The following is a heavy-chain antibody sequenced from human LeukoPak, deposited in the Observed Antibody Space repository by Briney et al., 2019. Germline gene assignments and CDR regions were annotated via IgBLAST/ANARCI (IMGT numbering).Heavy chain of an antibody. Sequence: GGSLRLSCSASGFTLSTYWMSWVRQPPGKGLEWVAYINQDGREKDEVDSLKGRFTISRDNAKKLLYLQMDSLRAEDTAIYYCARAGGSYLYAAYFDSWGQGTLVTVSS. V-gene: IGHV3-7*01. J-gene: IGHJ4*02. CDR1: GFTLSTYW. D-gene: IGHD3-16*02. CDR2: INQDGREK. CDR3: ARAGGSYLYAAYFDS.